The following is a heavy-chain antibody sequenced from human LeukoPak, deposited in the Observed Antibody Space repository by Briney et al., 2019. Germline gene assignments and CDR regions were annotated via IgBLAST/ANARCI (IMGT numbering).Heavy chain of an antibody. CDR1: GGSVSSSTNY. CDR3: ARRGGSGRSFDY. Sequence: SETLSLTSTASGGSVSSSTNYWSWIRQPAGKGLEWIGYIYYTGSTNYNPSLKSRLTISVDTSKNQFSLKLSSVTAADPAVYYCARRGGSGRSFDYWGQGALVTVSS. CDR2: IYYTGST. V-gene: IGHV4-61*01. J-gene: IGHJ4*02. D-gene: IGHD3-10*01.